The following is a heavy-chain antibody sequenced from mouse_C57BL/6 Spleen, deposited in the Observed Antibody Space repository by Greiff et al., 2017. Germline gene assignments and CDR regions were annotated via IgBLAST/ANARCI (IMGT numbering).Heavy chain of an antibody. Sequence: QVQLQQPGAELVKPGASVKLSCKASGYTFTSYWMHWVKQRPGQGLEWIGMIHPNSGSTNYNEKFKSKATLTVDKSSSTAYMQLSSLTSEDSAVYYCARPYYGPWFAYWGQGTLVTVSA. J-gene: IGHJ3*01. V-gene: IGHV1-64*01. D-gene: IGHD2-10*01. CDR3: ARPYYGPWFAY. CDR1: GYTFTSYW. CDR2: IHPNSGST.